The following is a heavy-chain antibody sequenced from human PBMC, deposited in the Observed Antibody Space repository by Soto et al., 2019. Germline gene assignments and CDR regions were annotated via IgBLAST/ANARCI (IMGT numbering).Heavy chain of an antibody. CDR2: IYSGGST. Sequence: EVQLVETGGGLIQPGGSLRLSCAASGFTVSSNYMSWVRQAPGKGLEWVSVIYSGGSTYYADSVKGRFTISRDNSKNTLYLQMNSLRAEDTAVYYCARSPAQDFAARPYYYYYGMDVWGQGNTVTVSS. CDR1: GFTVSSNY. V-gene: IGHV3-53*02. J-gene: IGHJ6*02. CDR3: ARSPAQDFAARPYYYYYGMDV. D-gene: IGHD6-6*01.